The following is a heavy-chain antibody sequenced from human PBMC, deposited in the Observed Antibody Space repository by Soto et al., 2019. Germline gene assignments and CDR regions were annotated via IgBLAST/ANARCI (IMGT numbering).Heavy chain of an antibody. CDR1: GFTFSSYG. CDR2: ISYDGSNK. CDR3: AKDRLPGYSSSSSYFDY. D-gene: IGHD6-6*01. Sequence: GGSLRLSCAASGFTFSSYGMHWVRQAPGKGLEWVAVISYDGSNKYYADSVKGRFTISRDNSKNTLYLQMNSLRAEDTAVYYCAKDRLPGYSSSSSYFDYWGQGTLVTVSS. V-gene: IGHV3-30*18. J-gene: IGHJ4*02.